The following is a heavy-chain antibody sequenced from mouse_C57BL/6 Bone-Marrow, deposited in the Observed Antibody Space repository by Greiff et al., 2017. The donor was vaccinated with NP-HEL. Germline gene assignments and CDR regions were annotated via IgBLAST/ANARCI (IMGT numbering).Heavy chain of an antibody. CDR3: ARRLSVY. J-gene: IGHJ2*01. CDR1: GYTFTGYW. D-gene: IGHD2-14*01. Sequence: VQLQQSGAELMKPGASVKLSCKATGYTFTGYWIEWVKQRPGHGLEWIGEILPGSGSTNYNEKFKGKATLTADKSSSTAYMELRSLTSEDSAVYFCARRLSVYWGQGTTLTVSS. V-gene: IGHV1-9*01. CDR2: ILPGSGST.